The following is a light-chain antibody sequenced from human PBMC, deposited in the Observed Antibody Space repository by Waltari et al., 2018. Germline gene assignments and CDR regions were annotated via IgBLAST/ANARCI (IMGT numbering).Light chain of an antibody. CDR2: WAS. CDR1: QRVLYSSNNKNY. J-gene: IGKJ4*01. Sequence: DIAMTQSPDSLAVSLGERASINCKSSQRVLYSSNNKNYLAWYQHKPGQPPKLLIYWASSRESGVPDRFSGSGSGTDFTLTISSLQAEDVAIYYCQQYYSTPLTFGGGTKVEIK. CDR3: QQYYSTPLT. V-gene: IGKV4-1*01.